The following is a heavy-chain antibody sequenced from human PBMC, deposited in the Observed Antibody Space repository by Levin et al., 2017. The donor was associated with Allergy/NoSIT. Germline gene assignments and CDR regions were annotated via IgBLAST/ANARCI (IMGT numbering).Heavy chain of an antibody. CDR2: IYYSGST. D-gene: IGHD3-22*01. CDR3: ARLQDYTSGYGAQYFDV. CDR1: GGSISSEY. V-gene: IGHV4-59*01. Sequence: SQTLSLTCTVSGGSISSEYWSWIRQPPGKGLEWLGFIYYSGSTKYNPSLKSPITISLDTSRTRFSLTMRSVTAADTAVYYCARLQDYTSGYGAQYFDVWGQGAMDTVSS. J-gene: IGHJ3*01.